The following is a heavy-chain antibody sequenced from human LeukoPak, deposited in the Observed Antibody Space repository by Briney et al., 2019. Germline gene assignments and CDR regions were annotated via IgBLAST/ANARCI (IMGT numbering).Heavy chain of an antibody. J-gene: IGHJ5*02. CDR2: IDYSGTT. Sequence: SETLSLTCTVSGGSLSSGGYHWSWTRQHPGKGLKWIGYIDYSGTTYYNPSLKSRVTMSVDTSKNQFSLNLNSVTAADTAVYYCARGSWFDPWGQGTLVTVSS. CDR1: GGSLSSGGYH. CDR3: ARGSWFDP. V-gene: IGHV4-31*03.